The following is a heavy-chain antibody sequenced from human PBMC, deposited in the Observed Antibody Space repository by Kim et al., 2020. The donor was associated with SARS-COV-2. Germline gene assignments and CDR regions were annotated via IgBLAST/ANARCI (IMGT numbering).Heavy chain of an antibody. D-gene: IGHD3-10*01. CDR3: STPGGYYGSGSLDY. J-gene: IGHJ4*02. Sequence: SVKVSCKASGGTFSSYAISWVRQAPGQGLEWMGGIIPIFGTANYAQKVPGRVTITADESTSTAYMELSSLRSEDTAVYYCSTPGGYYGSGSLDYWGQGTLVTVSS. V-gene: IGHV1-69*13. CDR2: IIPIFGTA. CDR1: GGTFSSYA.